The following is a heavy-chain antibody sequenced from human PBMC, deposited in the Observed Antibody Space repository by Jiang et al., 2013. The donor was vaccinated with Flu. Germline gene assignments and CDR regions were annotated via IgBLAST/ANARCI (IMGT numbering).Heavy chain of an antibody. V-gene: IGHV4-39*01. CDR3: ARRLGGYHDYGGKTRVLGLYYFDY. D-gene: IGHD4-23*01. CDR1: GGSISSSSYY. J-gene: IGHJ4*02. Sequence: GPGLVKPSETLSLTCTVSGGSISSSSYYWGWIRQPPGKGLEWIGSIYYSGSTYYNPSLKSRVTISVDTSKNQFSLKLSSVTAADTAVYYCARRLGGYHDYGGKTRVLGLYYFDYWGQGTLVTVSS. CDR2: IYYSGST.